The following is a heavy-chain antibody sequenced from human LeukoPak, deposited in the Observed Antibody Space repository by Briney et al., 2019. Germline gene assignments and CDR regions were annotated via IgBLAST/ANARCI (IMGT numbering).Heavy chain of an antibody. CDR3: SKSSGFHDY. J-gene: IGHJ4*02. D-gene: IGHD3-10*01. V-gene: IGHV3-23*01. Sequence: PGGSLRLSCAASGFTFSSYAMTWVRQAPGKGLEWVSTINTTGGSTYYADSVKGRFTISRDNSKNTLYLQMNSLRAEDTAVYYCSKSSGFHDYWGQGTLVTVSS. CDR2: INTTGGST. CDR1: GFTFSSYA.